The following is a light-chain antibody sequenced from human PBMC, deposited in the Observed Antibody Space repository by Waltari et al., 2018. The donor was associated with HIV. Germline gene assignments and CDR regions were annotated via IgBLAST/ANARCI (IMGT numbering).Light chain of an antibody. CDR3: QSYDSSLSGSRV. Sequence: HSVLTQPPSVSGALGQRVTISCTGSSSNLGAGYDVHWYQQLPGTAPTLLIYKTNTRPAGVPDRFSGSKSGTSASLASTGLQAEEEADYHCQSYDSSLSGSRVFGGGTKLTVL. V-gene: IGLV1-40*01. CDR2: KTN. J-gene: IGLJ3*02. CDR1: SSNLGAGYD.